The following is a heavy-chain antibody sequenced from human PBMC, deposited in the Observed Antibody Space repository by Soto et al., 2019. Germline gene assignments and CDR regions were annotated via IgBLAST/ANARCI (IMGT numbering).Heavy chain of an antibody. V-gene: IGHV3-30*18. Sequence: QVQLVESGGGAAQPGTSLTLSCAASGFSFGTYAMHWVRQAPGKGLEWVAVVSADGNRQLYADSVRGRFTISRDNSKNTLHLQMNSLRSDDTAMYYCAKVSVGYVDPNLGLAEAYWGQGARVTVSS. CDR3: AKVSVGYVDPNLGLAEAY. CDR2: VSADGNRQ. CDR1: GFSFGTYA. D-gene: IGHD3-16*01. J-gene: IGHJ4*02.